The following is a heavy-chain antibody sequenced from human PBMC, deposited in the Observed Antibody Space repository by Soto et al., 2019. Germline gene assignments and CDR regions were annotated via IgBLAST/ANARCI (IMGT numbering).Heavy chain of an antibody. J-gene: IGHJ4*02. Sequence: QVQLVQSGAELRKPGASVKVSCQAYGYRFSSYGVHWLRQAPGQRLEWMGWIDPNNGNRNYAQKFEDRLSMTTATSTNTIYMELKSLKSDDTAIYYCARDRLRGYDSSGFYSWGQGTLVTVSS. CDR2: IDPNNGNR. CDR1: GYRFSSYG. D-gene: IGHD3-22*01. V-gene: IGHV1-18*01. CDR3: ARDRLRGYDSSGFYS.